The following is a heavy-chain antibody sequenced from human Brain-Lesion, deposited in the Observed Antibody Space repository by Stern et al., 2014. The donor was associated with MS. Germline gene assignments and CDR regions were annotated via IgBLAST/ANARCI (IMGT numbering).Heavy chain of an antibody. CDR2: ISYDGSDN. V-gene: IGHV3-30*01. CDR1: GFTFSYHA. J-gene: IGHJ4*02. CDR3: ARGGAVTSSEYYFDY. D-gene: IGHD4-17*01. Sequence: QVQLVQSGGGVVQPGRSLRLSCGASGFTFSYHAMHWVRQAPGKGLEWVAVISYDGSDNYYAGSVKGRFTLARDNSKNTLYLQMNSLRAEDTAVYYCARGGAVTSSEYYFDYWGQGTLVTVSS.